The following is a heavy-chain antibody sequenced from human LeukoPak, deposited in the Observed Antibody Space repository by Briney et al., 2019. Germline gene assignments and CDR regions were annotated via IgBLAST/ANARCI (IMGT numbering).Heavy chain of an antibody. Sequence: ASVKVSCKASGYTLTGYYMHWVRQAPGQGLEWMGWINPNSGGTNYAQKFQGRVIMTRDTSPTTAYMELSSLRSDDTAVYYCARGDTYGYDAFDIWGQGTVVTVSS. CDR3: ARGDTYGYDAFDI. CDR1: GYTLTGYY. D-gene: IGHD5-18*01. J-gene: IGHJ3*02. CDR2: INPNSGGT. V-gene: IGHV1-2*02.